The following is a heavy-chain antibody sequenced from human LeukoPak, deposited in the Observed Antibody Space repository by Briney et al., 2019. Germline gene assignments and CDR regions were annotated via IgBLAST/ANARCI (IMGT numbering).Heavy chain of an antibody. CDR1: GFTVSSNY. CDR3: ARALYCSSTSCFYFDP. Sequence: GGSLRLSCAASGFTVSSNYMSWARQAPGKGLEWVSVIYSGGSTYYADSVKGRFIISRHNYKNTLYLQMNSRRAEDTAVYYCARALYCSSTSCFYFDPWGQGTLVTVSS. J-gene: IGHJ5*02. CDR2: IYSGGST. V-gene: IGHV3-53*04. D-gene: IGHD2-2*01.